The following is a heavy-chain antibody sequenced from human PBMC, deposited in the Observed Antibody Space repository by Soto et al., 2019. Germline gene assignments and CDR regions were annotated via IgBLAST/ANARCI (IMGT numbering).Heavy chain of an antibody. V-gene: IGHV6-1*01. CDR2: TYYRSNWYT. J-gene: IGHJ1*01. Sequence: SQTLSLNCAISGDSVPTNSATWDWIRHSPSRGLEWLGRTYYRSNWYTDYAVSVKGRITISPDTSNNQLSLQLNSVTPDDTAVEYCARLIGHSRLASWGQGTLVTVSS. D-gene: IGHD6-25*01. CDR1: GDSVPTNSAT. CDR3: ARLIGHSRLAS.